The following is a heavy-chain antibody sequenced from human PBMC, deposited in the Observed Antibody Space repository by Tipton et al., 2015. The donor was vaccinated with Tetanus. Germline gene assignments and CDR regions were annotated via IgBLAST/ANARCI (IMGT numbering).Heavy chain of an antibody. J-gene: IGHJ2*01. D-gene: IGHD6-19*01. V-gene: IGHV4-59*13. Sequence: GLVKPSETLSLTCNVSGGSITSYYWSWIRQRPGRGLEWVGYAHYTGKDNYSPSLRSRVTISADTSKNQVSLRLNSVTAADTAVYFCARGGWFPTYFDLWGRGTLVTVSS. CDR1: GGSITSYY. CDR2: AHYTGKD. CDR3: ARGGWFPTYFDL.